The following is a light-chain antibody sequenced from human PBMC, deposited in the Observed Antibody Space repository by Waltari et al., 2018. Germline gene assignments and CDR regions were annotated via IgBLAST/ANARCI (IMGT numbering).Light chain of an antibody. CDR3: QQHGTLPAT. Sequence: EIVLTQSPGTASLSPGESVTLSCRASQSVGSSSLAWYQQKPGQTPRLVIYRASRRATGSPDRFSGSGYGTDFSRTISRLEPEDFAVYYCQQHGTLPATFGQGTKVEIK. CDR1: QSVGSSS. CDR2: RAS. V-gene: IGKV3-20*01. J-gene: IGKJ1*01.